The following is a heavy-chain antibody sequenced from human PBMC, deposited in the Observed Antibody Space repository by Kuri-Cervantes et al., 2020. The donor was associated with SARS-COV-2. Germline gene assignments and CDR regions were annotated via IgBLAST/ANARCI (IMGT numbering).Heavy chain of an antibody. V-gene: IGHV3-30*02. D-gene: IGHD4-23*01. CDR3: ASTQISYGGNSGNYWYFDL. Sequence: LSLTCAASGFTFSSYGMHWVRQAPGKGLEWVAFIRYDGSNKYYADSVKGRFTISRDNSKNTLYLQMNSLRAEDTAVYYCASTQISYGGNSGNYWYFDLWGRGTLVTVSS. J-gene: IGHJ2*01. CDR2: IRYDGSNK. CDR1: GFTFSSYG.